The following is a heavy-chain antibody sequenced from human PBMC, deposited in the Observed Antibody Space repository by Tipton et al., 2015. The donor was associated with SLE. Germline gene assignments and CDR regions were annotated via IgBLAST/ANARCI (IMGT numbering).Heavy chain of an antibody. V-gene: IGHV1-8*01. CDR3: ARGPSWSGYYYYFDY. Sequence: QLVQSGAEVKKPGAAVKVSCKASGYTFTSYDINWVRQATGQGLEWMGWMNPNSGNTGYAQKFQGRVTIPRNTSISTAYMELSSLRSEDTAVYYCARGPSWSGYYYYFDYWGQGTLVTVSS. J-gene: IGHJ4*02. CDR1: GYTFTSYD. D-gene: IGHD3-3*01. CDR2: MNPNSGNT.